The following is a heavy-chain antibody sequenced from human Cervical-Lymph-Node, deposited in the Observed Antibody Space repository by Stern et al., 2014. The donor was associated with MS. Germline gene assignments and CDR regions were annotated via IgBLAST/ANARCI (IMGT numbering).Heavy chain of an antibody. CDR2: IRWNGENI. CDR3: TKGDSSGAMYYFDH. CDR1: GFKFDDYA. V-gene: IGHV3-9*01. J-gene: IGHJ4*02. D-gene: IGHD6-19*01. Sequence: DVQLVESGGGLVQPGRSLRLSCVASGFKFDDYAMHWVRQAPGKSPEWVAGIRWNGENITYADSVQGRFTISRDNAKNSMVLLMKDMRPEDTALYYCTKGDSSGAMYYFDHWGQGNLVTVSS.